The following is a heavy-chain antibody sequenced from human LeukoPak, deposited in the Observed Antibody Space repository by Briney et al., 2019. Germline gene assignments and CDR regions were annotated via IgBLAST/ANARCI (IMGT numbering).Heavy chain of an antibody. Sequence: SLRLSCAASGFTFSDYYMSWIRQAPGKGLEWASYISCSGSTIYYADSVKGRFTISGDNAKNSLYLQMNSLRAEDTAVYYCARRGYSYGPSKYYFDYWGQGTLVTVSS. V-gene: IGHV3-11*04. D-gene: IGHD5-18*01. CDR3: ARRGYSYGPSKYYFDY. CDR2: ISCSGSTI. CDR1: GFTFSDYY. J-gene: IGHJ4*02.